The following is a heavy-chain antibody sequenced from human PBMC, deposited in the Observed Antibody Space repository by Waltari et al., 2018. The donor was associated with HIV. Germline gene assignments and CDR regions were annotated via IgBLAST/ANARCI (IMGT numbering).Heavy chain of an antibody. CDR2: IYTSGST. Sequence: GPGLVKPSQTLSLTCTVSRGSISSGSYYWSWIRQPAGKGLEWIGRIYTSGSTNYNPSLKSRVTISVDTSKNQFSLKLSSVTAADTAVYYCARGIAGTSFAPWGQGTLVTVSS. CDR3: ARGIAGTSFAP. CDR1: RGSISSGSYY. D-gene: IGHD1-7*01. V-gene: IGHV4-61*02. J-gene: IGHJ5*02.